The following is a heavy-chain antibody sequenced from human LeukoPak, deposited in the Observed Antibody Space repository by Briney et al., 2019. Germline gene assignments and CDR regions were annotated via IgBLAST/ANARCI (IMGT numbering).Heavy chain of an antibody. D-gene: IGHD6-13*01. CDR1: GFTFSSSE. CDR3: ARSGQHLFDF. Sequence: GGSLRLSCAASGFTFSSSEMNWVRQAPGKGLEWVSYISSSGGTISYADSVKGRFTISRDNSKNSLYLQMNSLRAEDTAIYYCARSGQHLFDFWGQGPLVTVSS. J-gene: IGHJ4*02. CDR2: ISSSGGTI. V-gene: IGHV3-48*03.